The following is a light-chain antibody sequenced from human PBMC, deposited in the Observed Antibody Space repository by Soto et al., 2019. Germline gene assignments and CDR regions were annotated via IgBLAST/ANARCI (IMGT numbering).Light chain of an antibody. CDR3: SSYTSVSTYD. CDR2: EVN. J-gene: IGLJ1*01. CDR1: SSDVGAYNY. V-gene: IGLV2-14*01. Sequence: QSALTQPASVSGSPGQSITISCTGTSSDVGAYNYVSWYQHHPGKAPQLMIYEVNNRPSGVSNRFSGSKSGNTASLTISGLQAEDEADYYCSSYTSVSTYDFGSGTKLTVL.